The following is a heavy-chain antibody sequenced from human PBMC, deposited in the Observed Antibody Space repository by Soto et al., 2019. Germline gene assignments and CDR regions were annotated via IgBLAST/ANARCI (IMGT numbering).Heavy chain of an antibody. D-gene: IGHD1-26*01. CDR1: GFSLSPSGVG. CDR3: IHRRSGSYYNY. J-gene: IGHJ4*02. Sequence: QIPLKESGPTLGKPTQTLTLTCTFSGFSLSPSGVGVGWIRQPPGKALEWLAIIYWDDDKRYRPSLKRRLTITKDTSKNQVVLTMTNMDPMDTAKYYCIHRRSGSYYNYWGQGTLVTVSS. V-gene: IGHV2-5*02. CDR2: IYWDDDK.